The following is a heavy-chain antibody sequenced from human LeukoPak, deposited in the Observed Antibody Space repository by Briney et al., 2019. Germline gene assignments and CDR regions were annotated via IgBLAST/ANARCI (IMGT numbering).Heavy chain of an antibody. CDR3: AGAPGIYQTFDY. Sequence: PGGSLRLSCAASGFTFSSYAMSWVRQAPGKGLEWVSAISGSGGSTYYADSVKGRFTISRDNSKNTLYLQMNSLRAEDTAVYYCAGAPGIYQTFDYWGQGTLVTVSS. V-gene: IGHV3-23*01. CDR2: ISGSGGST. CDR1: GFTFSSYA. D-gene: IGHD2-2*01. J-gene: IGHJ4*02.